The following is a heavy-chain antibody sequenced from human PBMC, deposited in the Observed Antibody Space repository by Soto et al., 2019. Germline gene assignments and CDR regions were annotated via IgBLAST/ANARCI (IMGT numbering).Heavy chain of an antibody. CDR3: AHKSYYGSGSLDY. D-gene: IGHD3-10*01. J-gene: IGHJ4*02. V-gene: IGHV2-5*02. CDR1: GFSLSTGVG. CDR2: IYWDDDK. Sequence: QITLKESGPTLVKPTQTLTLTCTFSGFSLSTGVGVGWIRQPPGKALECLALIYWDDDKRYSSSLKSRPTITKDTSKNQVVLIMTNMDPVDTATYSCAHKSYYGSGSLDYWGQGILVTVSS.